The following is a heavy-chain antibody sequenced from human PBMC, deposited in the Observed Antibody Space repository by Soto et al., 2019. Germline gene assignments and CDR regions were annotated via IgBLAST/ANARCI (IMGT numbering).Heavy chain of an antibody. CDR1: GYTFANYD. J-gene: IGHJ4*02. Sequence: QVQLVQSAAEVKKPGASVKVSCKASGYTFANYDISWVRQAPGQGLEWMGWISTTSGNTEYAQNVQGSVTLTADSSTTTVHMELRSLRSDDTAVYYCARSYFDSWTEYSNPVKYWGQGTLVAVSS. CDR3: ARSYFDSWTEYSNPVKY. CDR2: ISTTSGNT. V-gene: IGHV1-18*04. D-gene: IGHD3-3*01.